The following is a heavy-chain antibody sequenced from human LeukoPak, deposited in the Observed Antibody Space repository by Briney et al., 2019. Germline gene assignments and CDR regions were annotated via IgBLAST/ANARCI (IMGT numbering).Heavy chain of an antibody. CDR3: ASWYYYDSSHYAFDI. V-gene: IGHV4-34*01. D-gene: IGHD3-22*01. J-gene: IGHJ3*02. CDR2: INHSGST. CDR1: GGSFSGYY. Sequence: PSETLSLTCAVYGGSFSGYYWSWIRQPPGKGLEWIGEINHSGSTNYNPSLKSRVTISVDTSKNQFSLKLSSVTAADTAVYYCASWYYYDSSHYAFDIWGQGTMVTVSS.